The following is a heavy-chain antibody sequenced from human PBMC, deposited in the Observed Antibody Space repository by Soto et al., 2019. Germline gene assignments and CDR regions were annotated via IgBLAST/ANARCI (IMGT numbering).Heavy chain of an antibody. Sequence: QVQLVQSGAEVKKPGASVKVSCKASGYTFTGYYMHWVRQAPGQGLEWMGWINPNSGGTNYAQKFQGRVTMTRDTSISTAYMELSRLRSDDTAVYYCARDRGSPLYCSSTSCPYYNWFDPWGQGTLVTVSS. CDR1: GYTFTGYY. D-gene: IGHD2-2*01. J-gene: IGHJ5*02. CDR2: INPNSGGT. CDR3: ARDRGSPLYCSSTSCPYYNWFDP. V-gene: IGHV1-2*02.